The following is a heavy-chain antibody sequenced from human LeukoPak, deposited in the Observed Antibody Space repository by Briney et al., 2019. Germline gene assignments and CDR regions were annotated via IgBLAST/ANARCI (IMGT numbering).Heavy chain of an antibody. CDR2: ISSSSSYI. CDR1: GFTFSSCS. J-gene: IGHJ4*02. D-gene: IGHD1-14*01. V-gene: IGHV3-21*01. CDR3: ARGATIEPIDY. Sequence: GGSLRLSCAASGFTFSSCSMNWVRQAPGKGLEWVSSISSSSSYIYYADSVKGRFTISRDNAKNSLYLQMNSLRAEDTAVYYCARGATIEPIDYWGQGTLVTVSS.